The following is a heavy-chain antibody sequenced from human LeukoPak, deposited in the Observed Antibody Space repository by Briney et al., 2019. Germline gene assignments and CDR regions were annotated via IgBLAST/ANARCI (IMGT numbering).Heavy chain of an antibody. CDR3: ATGFRVGIVFDY. CDR1: GYTLTELS. D-gene: IGHD3-22*01. J-gene: IGHJ4*02. V-gene: IGHV1-24*01. Sequence: ASVKVSCKVSGYTLTELSMHWVRQAPGKGLEWMGGFDPEDGETIYAQKFQGRVTMTEDTSTDTAYMELSSLRSEDTAVYYCATGFRVGIVFDYWGQGTLVTVSS. CDR2: FDPEDGET.